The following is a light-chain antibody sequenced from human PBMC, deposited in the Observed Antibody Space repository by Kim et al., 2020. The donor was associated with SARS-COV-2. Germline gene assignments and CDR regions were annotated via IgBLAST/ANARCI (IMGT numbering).Light chain of an antibody. J-gene: IGKJ1*01. CDR3: QQIFSTPRT. CDR1: QSISTY. Sequence: DIQVTQSPSSLSASVGDRVIITCRTSQSISTYLNWYQQKPGKAPKLLISETSTLHSGVPLRFSGRGSRTEFTLTITSLQPEDFGTYYCQQIFSTPRTFGQGTKVDIK. V-gene: IGKV1-39*01. CDR2: ETS.